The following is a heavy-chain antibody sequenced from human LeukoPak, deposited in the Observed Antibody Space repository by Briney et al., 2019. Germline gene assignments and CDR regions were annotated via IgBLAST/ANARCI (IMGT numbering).Heavy chain of an antibody. V-gene: IGHV3-7*05. CDR3: AREKRRDYGMDV. J-gene: IGHJ6*02. CDR1: GFTFSGYW. Sequence: GGSLRLSCAASGFTFSGYWMSWVRQAPGKGLEWVANIKQDGSEKYYVDSVKGRFTISRDNAKNSLYLQMNSLRAEDTAVYYCAREKRRDYGMDVWGQGTTVTVSS. CDR2: IKQDGSEK.